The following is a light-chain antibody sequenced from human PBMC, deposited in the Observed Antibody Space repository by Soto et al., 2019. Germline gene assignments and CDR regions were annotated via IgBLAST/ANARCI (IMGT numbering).Light chain of an antibody. Sequence: PGERVTLSCRASQSVSSSYLTWYQQKPGQAPRLLIYGASTRATSIPARFSGSGYGTDFTLTISSLQPEDCAVYYCQQDYNLPLTFGGGTKVEIK. CDR2: GAS. V-gene: IGKV3D-7*01. CDR3: QQDYNLPLT. J-gene: IGKJ4*01. CDR1: QSVSSSY.